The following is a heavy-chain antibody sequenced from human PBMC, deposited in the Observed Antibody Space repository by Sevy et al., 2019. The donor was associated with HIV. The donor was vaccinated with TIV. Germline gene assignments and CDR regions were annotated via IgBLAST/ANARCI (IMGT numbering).Heavy chain of an antibody. CDR1: GGSISGYY. Sequence: SETLSLTCTVSGGSISGYYWSWIRQPPGKGLEWIGNIYYSGSTNYNPSLKSRVTISLDTSKNQFSLKLSSVTAADTAVYYCARDESVGELSPLWFDPWGQGTLVTVSS. CDR2: IYYSGST. J-gene: IGHJ5*02. V-gene: IGHV4-59*13. D-gene: IGHD3-16*02. CDR3: ARDESVGELSPLWFDP.